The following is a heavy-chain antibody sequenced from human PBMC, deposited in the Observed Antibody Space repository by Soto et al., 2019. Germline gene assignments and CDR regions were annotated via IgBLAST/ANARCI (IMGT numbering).Heavy chain of an antibody. D-gene: IGHD2-15*01. CDR1: GFNFGGYA. Sequence: GGSLRLSCAGTGFNFGGYAMSWVRRAPGKGLEWVSTLSGDGSRAYYADSVRGRFTVSRDNSKSTLYLRMNSLRADDTAIYYCAKRRGYAIYFYDSWGQGTLVTVSS. J-gene: IGHJ4*02. CDR3: AKRRGYAIYFYDS. V-gene: IGHV3-23*01. CDR2: LSGDGSRA.